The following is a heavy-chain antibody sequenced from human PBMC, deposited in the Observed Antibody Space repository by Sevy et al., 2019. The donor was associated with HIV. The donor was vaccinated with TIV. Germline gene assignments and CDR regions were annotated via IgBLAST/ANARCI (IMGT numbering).Heavy chain of an antibody. Sequence: GGSLRLSCAASGFTFSSYGMHWVRQAPGKGLEWVAFIRYDGSNKYYEDSVKGRFTISGDNSKNTLYLQMNSLRAEDTAVYYCAKDSEESITMIVVVPFDYWGQGTLVTVSS. CDR1: GFTFSSYG. CDR3: AKDSEESITMIVVVPFDY. D-gene: IGHD3-22*01. V-gene: IGHV3-30*02. J-gene: IGHJ4*02. CDR2: IRYDGSNK.